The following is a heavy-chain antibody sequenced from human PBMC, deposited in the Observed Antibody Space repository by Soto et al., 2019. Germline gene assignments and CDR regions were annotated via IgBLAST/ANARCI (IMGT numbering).Heavy chain of an antibody. V-gene: IGHV4-34*01. CDR1: GGSFSGHS. J-gene: IGHJ4*02. D-gene: IGHD6-13*01. CDR3: ATMTQRLVLRPED. CDR2: INDNGNT. Sequence: SETLSLTCAVYGGSFSGHSWSWIRQPPGKGLEWIGEINDNGNTNYNPSLKSRVTTSIDTSKNQFSLKLSSVTAADTAIYYCATMTQRLVLRPEDWGQGTLVTVSS.